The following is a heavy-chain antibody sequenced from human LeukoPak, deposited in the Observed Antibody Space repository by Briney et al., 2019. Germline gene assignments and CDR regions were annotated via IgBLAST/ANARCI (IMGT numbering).Heavy chain of an antibody. V-gene: IGHV1-2*02. J-gene: IGHJ4*02. CDR3: ARGLRGSPAFDY. CDR1: GYTLTGYY. CDR2: INPNSGGT. Sequence: GALVKVPCKASGYTLTGYYMHWVRQAPGQGLEWMGWINPNSGGTNYAQKFQGRVTMTRDTSISTAYMELGRLRSDDTAVYYCARGLRGSPAFDYWGQGTLVTVSS. D-gene: IGHD2-2*01.